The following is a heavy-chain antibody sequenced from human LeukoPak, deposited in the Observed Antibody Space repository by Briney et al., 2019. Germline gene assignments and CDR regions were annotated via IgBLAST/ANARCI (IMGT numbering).Heavy chain of an antibody. CDR2: ISAYNGNT. D-gene: IGHD2-15*01. CDR3: ARDARLNNYCSGGSCYFDY. J-gene: IGHJ4*02. Sequence: ASVKVSCKASGYTFTSYGISWVRQAHGQGLGWMGCISAYNGNTNYAQKLQGRVTMTTDTSTSTAYMELRSLRSDDTAVYYCARDARLNNYCSGGSCYFDYWGQGTLVTVSS. V-gene: IGHV1-18*01. CDR1: GYTFTSYG.